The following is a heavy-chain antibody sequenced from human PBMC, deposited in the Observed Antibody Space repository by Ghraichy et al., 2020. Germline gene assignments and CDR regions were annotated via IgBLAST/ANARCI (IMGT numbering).Heavy chain of an antibody. CDR2: ISGNGVST. D-gene: IGHD1-26*01. CDR1: GFTFSSYA. Sequence: GGSLRLSCAASGFTFSSYAMSWVRQAPGKGLEWVSAISGNGVSTYYADSVKGRFTISRDNSKNTVYLEMKSLRAEDTAVFYCAKGGSGSYSVETFDYWGQGSLVTVSS. V-gene: IGHV3-23*01. CDR3: AKGGSGSYSVETFDY. J-gene: IGHJ4*02.